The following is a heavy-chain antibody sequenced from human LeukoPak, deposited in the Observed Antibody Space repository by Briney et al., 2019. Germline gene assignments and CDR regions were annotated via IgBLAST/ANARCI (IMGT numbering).Heavy chain of an antibody. CDR3: TTEMTTVTTYGSGYYFDY. V-gene: IGHV3-15*01. CDR2: IKSETNSGTT. CDR1: GFTFSNAW. J-gene: IGHJ4*02. Sequence: GGSLRLSCAASGFTFSNAWMNWVRQAPGKGLEWVGRIKSETNSGTTDYAASVKGRITISRDDSKNTLFLQMNSLKTEDTAVYYCTTEMTTVTTYGSGYYFDYWGQGTLVTVSS. D-gene: IGHD4-17*01.